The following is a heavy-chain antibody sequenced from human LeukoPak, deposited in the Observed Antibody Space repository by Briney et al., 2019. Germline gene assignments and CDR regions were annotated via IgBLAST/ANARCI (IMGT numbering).Heavy chain of an antibody. Sequence: SETLSLTCTVSGGSISSGSYYWSWIRQPAGKGLEWIGRIYTSGSTNYNPSLKSRVTISVDTSKNQFSLKLSSVTAADTAVYYCVRDHQYYYDSSGYLDYWGQGTLVTVSS. CDR1: GGSISSGSYY. D-gene: IGHD3-22*01. CDR3: VRDHQYYYDSSGYLDY. J-gene: IGHJ4*02. V-gene: IGHV4-61*02. CDR2: IYTSGST.